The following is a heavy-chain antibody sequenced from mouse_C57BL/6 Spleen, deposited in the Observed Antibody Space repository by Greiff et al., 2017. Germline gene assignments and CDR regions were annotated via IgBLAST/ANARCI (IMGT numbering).Heavy chain of an antibody. V-gene: IGHV5-17*01. CDR1: GFTFSDYG. J-gene: IGHJ4*01. D-gene: IGHD1-1*01. CDR3: ARSNYGNYYAMEY. CDR2: ISSGSSTI. Sequence: DVQLVESGGGLVKPGGSLKLSCAASGFTFSDYGMHWVRQAPEKGLVWVAYISSGSSTIYYADTVKGRFTISRDNAKNTLLLQMTSLRSEDTAMYYCARSNYGNYYAMEYLGQGTSGTVPS.